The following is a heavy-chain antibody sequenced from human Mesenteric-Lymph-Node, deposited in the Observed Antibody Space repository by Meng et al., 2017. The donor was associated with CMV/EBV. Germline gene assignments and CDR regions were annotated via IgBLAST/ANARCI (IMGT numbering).Heavy chain of an antibody. V-gene: IGHV3-30*02. J-gene: IGHJ4*02. CDR2: IRYDGSSK. D-gene: IGHD3-3*01. Sequence: GESLKISCAASGFTFSSYGMHWVRQAPGKGLEWVAFIRYDGSSKYYADSVKGRFTISRDSSKNTLYLQMNSLRAEDTAVYYCAKDGGYDFWSGYFDYWGQGTLVTVSS. CDR3: AKDGGYDFWSGYFDY. CDR1: GFTFSSYG.